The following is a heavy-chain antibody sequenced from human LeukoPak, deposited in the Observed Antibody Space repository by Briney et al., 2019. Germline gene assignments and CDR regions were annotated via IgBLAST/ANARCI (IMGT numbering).Heavy chain of an antibody. J-gene: IGHJ5*02. CDR3: ARSGGYYYVRRFDP. D-gene: IGHD3-22*01. CDR1: GFTFSSYE. V-gene: IGHV3-48*03. Sequence: GVLRLSCAASGFTFSSYEMNWVRQAPGKGLEWVSYISSSGSTIYYADSVKGRFTISRDNAKNSLYLQMNSLRAEDTAVYYCARSGGYYYVRRFDPWGQGTLVTVSS. CDR2: ISSSGSTI.